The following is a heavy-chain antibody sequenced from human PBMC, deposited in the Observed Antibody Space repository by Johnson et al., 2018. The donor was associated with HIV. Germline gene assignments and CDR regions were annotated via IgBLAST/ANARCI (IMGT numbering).Heavy chain of an antibody. D-gene: IGHD3-10*01. V-gene: IGHV3-66*01. J-gene: IGHJ3*02. CDR3: ARGPVMVRGVTDAFDI. CDR1: GFTVSSNY. CDR2: IYSGGST. Sequence: MLLVESGGGLVQPGGSLRLSCAASGFTVSSNYMSWVRQAPGKGLEWVSVIYSGGSTYYADSVKGRFTIFRDNSKNTLYLQMNSLRAEDTAVYYCARGPVMVRGVTDAFDIWGQGTMVTVSS.